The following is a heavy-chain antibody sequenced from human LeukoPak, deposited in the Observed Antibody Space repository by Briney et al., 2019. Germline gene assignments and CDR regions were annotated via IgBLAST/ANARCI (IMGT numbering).Heavy chain of an antibody. CDR1: GFTFSSYS. D-gene: IGHD3-9*01. Sequence: GGSLRLSCAASGFTFSSYSMNWVRQAPGKGLEWVSYISSSSSTIYYADSVKGRFTISRDNAKNSLYLQMNSLRAEDTAVYYCARGGYDILTGSLKFDPWGQGTLVTVSS. CDR3: ARGGYDILTGSLKFDP. V-gene: IGHV3-48*04. CDR2: ISSSSSTI. J-gene: IGHJ5*02.